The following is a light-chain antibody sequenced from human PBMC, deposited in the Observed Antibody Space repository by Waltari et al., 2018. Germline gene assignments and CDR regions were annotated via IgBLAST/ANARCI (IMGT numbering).Light chain of an antibody. CDR2: GKN. V-gene: IGLV3-19*01. J-gene: IGLJ2*01. CDR1: SLSTYY. Sequence: SSELTQDPAVSVALGQTVRITSQGDSLSTYYVSWFHQKPGQAPALVIYGKNNRPSGIPDRFSASSSGSTASLTIIGAQAEDEADYYCHSRDSSGDVVIGGGTKLTVV. CDR3: HSRDSSGDVV.